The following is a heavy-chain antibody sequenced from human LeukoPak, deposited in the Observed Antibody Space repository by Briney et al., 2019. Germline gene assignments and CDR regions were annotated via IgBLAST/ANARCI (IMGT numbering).Heavy chain of an antibody. J-gene: IGHJ6*03. Sequence: GRSLRLSCAASGFTFSSYAMHWVRQAPGKGLEWVAVISYDGSNKYYADSVKGRFTISRDNSKNTLYLQTNSLRAEDTAVYYCARTTTIFGYMDVWGKGTTVTVSS. D-gene: IGHD3-3*01. V-gene: IGHV3-30*01. CDR3: ARTTTIFGYMDV. CDR1: GFTFSSYA. CDR2: ISYDGSNK.